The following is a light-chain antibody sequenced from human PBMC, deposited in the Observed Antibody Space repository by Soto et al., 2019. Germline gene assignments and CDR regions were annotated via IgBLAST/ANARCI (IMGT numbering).Light chain of an antibody. J-gene: IGKJ4*01. Sequence: VIWMTQSPSLVSASTGDRVTISCRMSQAVVAYLAWDQQKPGKAPELLIYATCTLQCGVPSRFSGSGSGTDFTLTISNLQSEDFATYYCQQYDAFPLTFGGGTRVEIK. CDR1: QAVVAY. CDR2: ATC. V-gene: IGKV1D-8*01. CDR3: QQYDAFPLT.